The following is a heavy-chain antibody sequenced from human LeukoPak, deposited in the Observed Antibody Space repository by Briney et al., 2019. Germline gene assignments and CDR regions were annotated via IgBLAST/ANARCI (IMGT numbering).Heavy chain of an antibody. CDR2: FYSGGTA. J-gene: IGHJ6*02. D-gene: IGHD2-8*02. CDR1: GDSFSPYY. CDR3: ARSQRQTLSCMAV. Sequence: PSETLSLTCTVSGDSFSPYYWSWIRQPPGKGLEWIGYFYSGGTAYYNSSLKSRVTISVDTSKNQFSLKLASVTAADTAVYYCARSQRQTLSCMAVWGQGTTVTVSS. V-gene: IGHV4-59*01.